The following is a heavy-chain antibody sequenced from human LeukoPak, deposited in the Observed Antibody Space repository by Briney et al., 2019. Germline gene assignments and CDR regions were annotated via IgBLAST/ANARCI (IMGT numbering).Heavy chain of an antibody. J-gene: IGHJ3*02. CDR2: ISAYNGNT. CDR3: AFTYYYGSGSPIDAFDI. V-gene: IGHV1-18*01. D-gene: IGHD3-10*01. Sequence: ASVKVSCKASGYTXTSYGISWVRQAPGQGLEWMGWISAYNGNTNYAQKLQGRATMTTDTSTSTAYMELRSLRSDDTAVYYCAFTYYYGSGSPIDAFDIWGQGTMVTVSS. CDR1: GYTXTSYG.